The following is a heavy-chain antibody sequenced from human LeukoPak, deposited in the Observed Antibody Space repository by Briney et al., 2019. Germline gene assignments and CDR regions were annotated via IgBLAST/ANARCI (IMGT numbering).Heavy chain of an antibody. CDR2: IKEDGSEK. CDR3: ARVIMITFGGVIPFSYDSSGYPYFDY. V-gene: IGHV3-7*05. CDR1: GFTFDSYW. D-gene: IGHD3-16*02. J-gene: IGHJ4*02. Sequence: GGSLRLSCAASGFTFDSYWMSWVRQAPGKGLEWVANIKEDGSEKYYVDSVKGRFTISRDNAKNSVYLQMNSLRAEDTAVYYCARVIMITFGGVIPFSYDSSGYPYFDYWGQGTLVTVSS.